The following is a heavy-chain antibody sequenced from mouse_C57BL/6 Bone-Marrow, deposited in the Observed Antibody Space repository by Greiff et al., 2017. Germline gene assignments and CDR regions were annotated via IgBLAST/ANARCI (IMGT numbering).Heavy chain of an antibody. CDR2: INPNNGGT. CDR3: ARDRDGDDDYYAMNY. D-gene: IGHD2-2*01. J-gene: IGHJ4*01. V-gene: IGHV1-26*01. CDR1: GYTFTDYY. Sequence: EVQLQQSGPELVKPGASVKISCKASGYTFTDYYMNWVKQSHGKSLEWIGDINPNNGGTSYNQKFKGKATLTVDKSSSTAYMELRSLTSEDTAVYYCARDRDGDDDYYAMNYRSQRNSATVSS.